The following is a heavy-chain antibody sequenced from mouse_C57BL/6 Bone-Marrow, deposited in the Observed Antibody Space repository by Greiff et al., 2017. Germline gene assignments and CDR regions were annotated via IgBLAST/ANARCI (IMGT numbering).Heavy chain of an antibody. V-gene: IGHV1-19*01. J-gene: IGHJ2*01. Sequence: VQLQQSGPVLVKPGASVKMSCKASGYTFTDYYMNWVKQSHGKSLEWIGVINPYNGGTSYNQKFKGKATLTVEKSSSTVYLELSRLTSDDSAVYYCARGGNYGGYYFDYWGQGTTLTVSS. D-gene: IGHD2-1*01. CDR3: ARGGNYGGYYFDY. CDR2: INPYNGGT. CDR1: GYTFTDYY.